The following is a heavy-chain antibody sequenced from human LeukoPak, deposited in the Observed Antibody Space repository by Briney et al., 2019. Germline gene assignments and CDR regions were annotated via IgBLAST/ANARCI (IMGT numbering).Heavy chain of an antibody. CDR1: GGSISSGGYY. J-gene: IGHJ5*02. Sequence: SQTLSLTCTVSGGSISSGGYYWSWIRQHPGKGLEWIGYIYYSGSTYYNPSLKSRVTISVDTSKNQFSLKLSSVTAADTAVYYCARTEKDIVVVPAARAMWIDPWGQGTLVTVSS. V-gene: IGHV4-31*03. CDR2: IYYSGST. CDR3: ARTEKDIVVVPAARAMWIDP. D-gene: IGHD2-2*01.